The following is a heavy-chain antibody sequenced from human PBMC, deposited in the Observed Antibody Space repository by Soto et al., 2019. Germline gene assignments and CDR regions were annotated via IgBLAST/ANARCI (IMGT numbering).Heavy chain of an antibody. D-gene: IGHD3-10*01. J-gene: IGHJ6*02. CDR1: GFTFSSYS. V-gene: IGHV3-21*01. CDR3: ARDPPTYYYGSGCMDV. CDR2: ISSSSSYI. Sequence: EVQLVESGGGLVKPGGSLRLSCAASGFTFSSYSMNWVRQAPGKGLEWVSSISSSSSYIYYADSVKGRFTISRDNAKNSLYLQMNSLRAEDTAVYYCARDPPTYYYGSGCMDVWGQGTTVTVSS.